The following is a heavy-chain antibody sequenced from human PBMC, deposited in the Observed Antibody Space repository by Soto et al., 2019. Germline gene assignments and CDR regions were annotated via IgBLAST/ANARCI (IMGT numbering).Heavy chain of an antibody. CDR2: IGTAGET. V-gene: IGHV3-13*01. CDR3: ARDKYNWTNFYYYGLDV. CDR1: GFTFSTYD. D-gene: IGHD1-20*01. Sequence: GGSLRLSCAASGFTFSTYDMHWVRQTPGKGLEWISAIGTAGETYYPGSVKGRFTISRENAKNSLYLQIDSLRAGDTAVYYCARDKYNWTNFYYYGLDVWGPGTTVTVSS. J-gene: IGHJ6*02.